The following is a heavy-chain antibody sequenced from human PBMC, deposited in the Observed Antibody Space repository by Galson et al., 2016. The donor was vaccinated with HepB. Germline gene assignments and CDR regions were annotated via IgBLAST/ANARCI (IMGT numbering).Heavy chain of an antibody. J-gene: IGHJ3*01. CDR2: ISIGSTTI. CDR3: ARGRGGVTAHDAFDL. CDR1: GFTFNSYS. V-gene: IGHV3-48*02. Sequence: SLRLSCAASGFTFNSYSMSWFRQAPGKGLEWVSYISIGSTTIYYADSVKGRFTISRDSAKNSLFLQMNSLRDEDTAVYYCARGRGGVTAHDAFDLWGQGTMVTVSS. D-gene: IGHD2-8*01.